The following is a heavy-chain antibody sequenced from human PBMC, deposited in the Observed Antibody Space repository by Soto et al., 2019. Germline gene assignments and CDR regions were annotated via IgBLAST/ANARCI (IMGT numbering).Heavy chain of an antibody. Sequence: QVQLVESGGGVVQPGRSLRLSCAASGFTFSSYAMHWVRQAPGKGLEWVAVISYDGSNKYYADSVKGRFTISRDNSKNALYLQMNSLRAEDTAVYYCARGRTTVTPAYFDYWGQGTLVTVSS. CDR1: GFTFSSYA. V-gene: IGHV3-30-3*01. CDR2: ISYDGSNK. D-gene: IGHD4-17*01. J-gene: IGHJ4*02. CDR3: ARGRTTVTPAYFDY.